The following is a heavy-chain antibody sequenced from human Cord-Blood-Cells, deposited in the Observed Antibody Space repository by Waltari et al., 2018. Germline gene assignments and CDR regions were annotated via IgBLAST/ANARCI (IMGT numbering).Heavy chain of an antibody. Sequence: QVQLQQWGTGLLKPSETLSLTCAVYGGSFSGYYWSWIRQPPGKGLEWIGEIKHSGSTNYNPSLKSRVTISVDTSKNQFSLKLSSVTAADTAVYYCARLEKGGSGRLIDYWGQGTLVTVSS. CDR3: ARLEKGGSGRLIDY. CDR1: GGSFSGYY. J-gene: IGHJ4*02. CDR2: IKHSGST. D-gene: IGHD3-10*01. V-gene: IGHV4-34*01.